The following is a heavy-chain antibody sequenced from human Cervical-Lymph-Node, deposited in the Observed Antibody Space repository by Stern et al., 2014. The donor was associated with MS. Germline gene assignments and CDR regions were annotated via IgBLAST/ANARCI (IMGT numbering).Heavy chain of an antibody. V-gene: IGHV3-30*18. D-gene: IGHD6-13*01. Sequence: MQLVESGGGVVQPGRSLRLSCEASGFTFSTYGMHWVRQAPGKGLEWVAVTSSDGSNKYYADSGKGRFTVSRDNSKNTLYLQMNSLRAEDTAVYYCAKRIAAAGTHPGTFDYWGQGTLVTVSS. CDR1: GFTFSTYG. J-gene: IGHJ4*02. CDR3: AKRIAAAGTHPGTFDY. CDR2: TSSDGSNK.